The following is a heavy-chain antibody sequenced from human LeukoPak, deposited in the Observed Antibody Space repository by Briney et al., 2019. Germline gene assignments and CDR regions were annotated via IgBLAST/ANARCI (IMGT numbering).Heavy chain of an antibody. CDR1: GGSISNHY. Sequence: PSETLSLTCTVSGGSISNHYWSWIRQPPGKGLEWLGFIYYSGTTNYNPSLKSRVTISVDTSKNQFSLKLSSVTAADTAVYYCARAYYDFWSGYYNYMDVWGKGTTVTVSS. V-gene: IGHV4-59*11. D-gene: IGHD3-3*01. CDR2: IYYSGTT. CDR3: ARAYYDFWSGYYNYMDV. J-gene: IGHJ6*03.